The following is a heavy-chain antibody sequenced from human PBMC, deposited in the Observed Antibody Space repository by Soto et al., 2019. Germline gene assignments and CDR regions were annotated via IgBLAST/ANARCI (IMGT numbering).Heavy chain of an antibody. CDR1: GFSFSSFV. D-gene: IGHD3-10*01. CDR3: AREGQFGDFDH. Sequence: PGGSLRLSCAAAGFSFSSFVMTCVRQAPGKGLEWVTGISGSGVTYYAESVKGRFTASRDNSKNTLYLQMNSLRAEDTAVYYCAREGQFGDFDHWGQGTLVTVSS. CDR2: ISGSGVT. V-gene: IGHV3-23*01. J-gene: IGHJ4*02.